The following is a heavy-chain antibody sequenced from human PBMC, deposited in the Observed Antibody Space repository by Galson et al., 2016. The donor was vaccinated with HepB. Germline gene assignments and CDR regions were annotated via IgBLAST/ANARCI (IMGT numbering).Heavy chain of an antibody. CDR2: DSMDGRRK. D-gene: IGHD2/OR15-2a*01. J-gene: IGHJ4*02. Sequence: SCAGSGFIFSTYGMHWVRQAPGKGLEWVAADSMDGRRKFYADSVKGRFTISRDNSNNMLFLQMSSLRPDDTAVYYCAKRHEYCPPVGCSVDYWGQGTLVSVSS. CDR3: AKRHEYCPPVGCSVDY. CDR1: GFIFSTYG. V-gene: IGHV3-30*18.